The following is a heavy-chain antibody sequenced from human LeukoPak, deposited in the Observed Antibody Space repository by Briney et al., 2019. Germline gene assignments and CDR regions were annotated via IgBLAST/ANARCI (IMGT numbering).Heavy chain of an antibody. J-gene: IGHJ4*02. D-gene: IGHD5-12*01. CDR2: ISGGGGTT. V-gene: IGHV3-23*01. CDR3: AKDREGLSSGYDLEYFDY. Sequence: TGGSLRLSCAASGFPFSSYAMNWVRQAPGKVLDWVSAISGGGGTTYYAHSVKGRFTISRDNSKNTLFLQMNSLRAEDTAVYYCAKDREGLSSGYDLEYFDYWGQGTLVTVSS. CDR1: GFPFSSYA.